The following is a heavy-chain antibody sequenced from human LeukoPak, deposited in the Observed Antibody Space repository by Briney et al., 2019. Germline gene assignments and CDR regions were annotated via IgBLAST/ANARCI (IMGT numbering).Heavy chain of an antibody. V-gene: IGHV4-30-2*01. CDR3: ARSTPGYSGNYFDY. CDR1: GGSISSGDYS. Sequence: PSETLSFTCAVSGGSISSGDYSWSWIRQPPGKGLEWIGYIYYSENTYRNPSLKSRVTISVDRSKKQFSLMLSSVTAADTAVYYCARSTPGYSGNYFDYWGQGTLVTVSS. CDR2: IYYSENT. J-gene: IGHJ4*02. D-gene: IGHD5-12*01.